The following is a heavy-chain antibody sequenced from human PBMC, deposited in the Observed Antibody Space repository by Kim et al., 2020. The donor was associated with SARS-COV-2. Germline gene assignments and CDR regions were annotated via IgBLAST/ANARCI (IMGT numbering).Heavy chain of an antibody. CDR1: GFTFSSYA. J-gene: IGHJ6*02. D-gene: IGHD3-3*01. V-gene: IGHV3-23*01. CDR2: ISGSGGST. Sequence: GGSLRLSCAASGFTFSSYAMSWVRQAPGKGLEWVSAISGSGGSTYYADSVKGRFTISRDNCKNTLYLQMNSLRAEDTAVYYCAKVYRGITIFGVVITGDYYYYGMDVWGQGTTVTVSS. CDR3: AKVYRGITIFGVVITGDYYYYGMDV.